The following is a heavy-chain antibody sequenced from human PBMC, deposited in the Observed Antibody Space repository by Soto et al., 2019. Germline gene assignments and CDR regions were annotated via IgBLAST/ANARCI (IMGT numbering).Heavy chain of an antibody. Sequence: PSETLSLTCAVYGGSFSGYYWSWIRQPPGKGLEWIGEINHSGSTNYNPPLKSRVTISVDTSKNQFSLKLSSVTAADTAVYYCARAVPRWLRLAYYYYYMDVWGKGTTVTVSS. CDR1: GGSFSGYY. V-gene: IGHV4-34*01. J-gene: IGHJ6*03. CDR3: ARAVPRWLRLAYYYYYMDV. CDR2: INHSGST. D-gene: IGHD5-12*01.